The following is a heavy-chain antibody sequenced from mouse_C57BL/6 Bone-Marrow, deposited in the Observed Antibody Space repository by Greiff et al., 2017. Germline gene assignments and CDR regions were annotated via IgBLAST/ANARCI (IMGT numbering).Heavy chain of an antibody. Sequence: EVQLVESGGGLVKPGGSLKLSCAASGFTFSSYAMSWVRQPPEKRLAWVATISDGGSYTYYPDNVKGRFTISRDNAKNNLYLQMSHLKSEDTAMYYCARGRSSPYYYAMDYWGQGTSVTVSS. J-gene: IGHJ4*01. CDR2: ISDGGSYT. V-gene: IGHV5-4*01. D-gene: IGHD1-1*01. CDR1: GFTFSSYA. CDR3: ARGRSSPYYYAMDY.